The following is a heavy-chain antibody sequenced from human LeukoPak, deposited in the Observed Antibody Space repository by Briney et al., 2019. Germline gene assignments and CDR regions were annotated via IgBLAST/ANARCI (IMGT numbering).Heavy chain of an antibody. D-gene: IGHD2-2*01. CDR3: AKGWEEIVVVPAALDY. CDR1: GFTFSSYA. J-gene: IGHJ4*02. V-gene: IGHV3-23*01. Sequence: PGGSLRLSCAASGFTFSSYAMSWVRQAPGKGLEWVSAISGSGGSTYYADSVKGRFTISRDNSKNTLYLQMNSLRAEDTAVYYCAKGWEEIVVVPAALDYWGQGTLVTVSS. CDR2: ISGSGGST.